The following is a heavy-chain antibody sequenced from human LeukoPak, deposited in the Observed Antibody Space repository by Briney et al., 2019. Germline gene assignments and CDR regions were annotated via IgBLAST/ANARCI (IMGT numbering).Heavy chain of an antibody. CDR3: AKRGGEFGYNYGFDY. D-gene: IGHD5-24*01. V-gene: IGHV3-33*06. J-gene: IGHJ4*02. CDR2: IWYDGSNK. Sequence: GGSLRLSCAASGFTSSSYEMNWVRQAPGKGMEWVAIIWYDGSNKYYADSVKGRFTISRDNSKNTLYLQMNSLRAEDTAVYYCAKRGGEFGYNYGFDYWGQGTLVTVSS. CDR1: GFTSSSYE.